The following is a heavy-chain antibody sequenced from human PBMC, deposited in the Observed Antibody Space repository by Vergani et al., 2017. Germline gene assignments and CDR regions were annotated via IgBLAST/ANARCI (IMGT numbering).Heavy chain of an antibody. V-gene: IGHV3-30*18. CDR3: AKDSTVRYCSGGSCYPYFDY. Sequence: QVQLVESGGGVVQPGRSLRLSCAASGFTFSSYGMHWVRQAPGKGLEWVAVISYDGSNKYYADSVKGRFTISRDNSTTTLYLQMNSLRAEDTAVYYCAKDSTVRYCSGGSCYPYFDYGGQGTLVTVSS. CDR1: GFTFSSYG. CDR2: ISYDGSNK. D-gene: IGHD2-15*01. J-gene: IGHJ4*02.